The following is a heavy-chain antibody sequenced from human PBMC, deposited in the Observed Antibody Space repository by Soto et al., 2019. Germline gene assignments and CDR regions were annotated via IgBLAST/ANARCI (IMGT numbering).Heavy chain of an antibody. CDR2: IFSNDEK. CDR3: ARIVDPCGGRRRVYYFTH. V-gene: IGHV2-26*01. Sequence: QVTLKESGPVLVKPTETLTLTCTVSGFSLTDTRMGVSWIRQPPGKALECLKDIFSNDEKSYSTSLRSRLTTSKDTSKSQVVLTMTNMDREDTATYYRARIVDPCGGRRRVYYFTHWGPGTQDTVSS. D-gene: IGHD2-15*01. J-gene: IGHJ4*02. CDR1: GFSLTDTRMG.